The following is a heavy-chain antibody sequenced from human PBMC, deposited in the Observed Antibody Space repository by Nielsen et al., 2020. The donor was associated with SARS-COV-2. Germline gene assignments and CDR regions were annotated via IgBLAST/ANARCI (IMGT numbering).Heavy chain of an antibody. V-gene: IGHV1-46*01. J-gene: IGHJ4*02. D-gene: IGHD4-17*01. CDR3: ARSNFYGDHADVWDY. Sequence: ASVKVSCKASGYTFSRYYLHWVRQAPGQGLEWMGMINPSAGTTTYGQQFQGRVTMTRDTSTPTVYMELSSLRSEDTAVYYCARSNFYGDHADVWDYWGQGTLVTVSS. CDR1: GYTFSRYY. CDR2: INPSAGTT.